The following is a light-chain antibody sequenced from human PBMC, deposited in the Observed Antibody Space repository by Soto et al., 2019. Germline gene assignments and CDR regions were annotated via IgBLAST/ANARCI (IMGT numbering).Light chain of an antibody. CDR1: QTISSW. J-gene: IGKJ5*01. CDR2: KAS. CDR3: QQSYTTLPIT. Sequence: DIQMTQSPSTLSASVGDRVTITCRASQTISSWLAWYQQKPGKAPKLLIYKASTLKSGVPSRFSGSGSETDFTLTISSLLPEDFATYYCQQSYTTLPITFGQGTRLEIK. V-gene: IGKV1-5*03.